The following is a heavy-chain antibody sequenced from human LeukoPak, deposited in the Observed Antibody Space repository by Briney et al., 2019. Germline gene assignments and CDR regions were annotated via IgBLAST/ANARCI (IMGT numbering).Heavy chain of an antibody. CDR1: GYTFRAYG. D-gene: IGHD2-15*01. CDR3: ARDGTIPGGSHFYYMDV. CDR2: ISYDGSNK. V-gene: IGHV3-30*19. J-gene: IGHJ6*03. Sequence: GGSLRLSCAASGYTFRAYGMHWVRQAPGKGLAWVTVISYDGSNKYYADSVKGRFTISRDNSRNTLFLQMNTLSAEDTAVYLCARDGTIPGGSHFYYMDVWGKGTTVTVSS.